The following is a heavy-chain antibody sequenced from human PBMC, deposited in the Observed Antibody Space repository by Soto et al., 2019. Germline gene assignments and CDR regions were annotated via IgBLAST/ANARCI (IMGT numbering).Heavy chain of an antibody. Sequence: QVQLVQSGAEVKKPGASVKVSCKASGYTFTSYGISWVRQAPGQGLEWMGWISAYNGNTNYAQKLQGRVTMTTDTSTSTADMEMRSLRSDDTAVYYCARLYYYGSGSYGGYYYYGMDVWGQGTTVTVSS. V-gene: IGHV1-18*01. CDR2: ISAYNGNT. CDR3: ARLYYYGSGSYGGYYYYGMDV. J-gene: IGHJ6*02. D-gene: IGHD3-10*01. CDR1: GYTFTSYG.